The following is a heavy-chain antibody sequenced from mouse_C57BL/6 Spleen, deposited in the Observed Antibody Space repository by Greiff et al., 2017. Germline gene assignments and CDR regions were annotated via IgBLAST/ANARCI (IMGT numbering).Heavy chain of an antibody. CDR3: ARETYDYDVWFAY. CDR1: GYTFTSYW. Sequence: QVQLQQPGAELVKPGASVKLSCKASGYTFTSYWMHWVKQRPGQGLEWIGMIHPNSGSTNYNEKFKSKATLTLNKSSSTAYVQSSSLTSEDSAVYYCARETYDYDVWFAYWGQGTLVTVSA. V-gene: IGHV1-64*01. J-gene: IGHJ3*01. CDR2: IHPNSGST. D-gene: IGHD2-4*01.